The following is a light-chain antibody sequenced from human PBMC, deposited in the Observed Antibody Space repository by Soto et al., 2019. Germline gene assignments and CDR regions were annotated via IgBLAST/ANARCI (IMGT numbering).Light chain of an antibody. CDR3: QQDSGYSPYT. Sequence: DIQMTQSPSTLSASVGDRVTITCRASQSIGSSLAWYQQKPGKAPKLLLYRASTLADGVPSRFSGSGSGAEVSHTISSLQPDDVAPYYCQQDSGYSPYTFGQGTKLEI. J-gene: IGKJ2*01. CDR2: RAS. CDR1: QSIGSS. V-gene: IGKV1-5*03.